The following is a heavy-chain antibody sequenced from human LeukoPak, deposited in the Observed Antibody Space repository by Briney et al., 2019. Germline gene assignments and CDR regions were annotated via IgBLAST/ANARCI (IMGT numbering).Heavy chain of an antibody. CDR2: INTDGRNT. CDR1: GVTFSQSW. D-gene: IGHD6-6*01. J-gene: IGHJ4*02. V-gene: IGHV3-74*01. Sequence: GGSLRLSCVVSGVTFSQSWMHWVRQVPGKGLVWVSRINTDGRNTIYADSVKGRFTISRDNAKNTLYLQMNSLSAEDTAVYYCARDRSIAGPTTVDYWGKGTLVSVSS. CDR3: ARDRSIAGPTTVDY.